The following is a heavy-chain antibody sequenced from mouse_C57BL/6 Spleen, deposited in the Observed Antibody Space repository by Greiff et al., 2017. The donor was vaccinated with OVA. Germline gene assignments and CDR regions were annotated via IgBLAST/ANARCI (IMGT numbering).Heavy chain of an antibody. Sequence: QVQLQQPGAELVKPGASVKLSCKASGYTFTSYWMHWVKQRPGQGLEWIGMIHPNSGSTNYNEKFKSKDTLTVDKSSSTAYMQLSSLTSEDSAVYYCARGYGSSYDYAMDYWGQGTSVTVSS. CDR2: IHPNSGST. V-gene: IGHV1-64*01. D-gene: IGHD1-1*01. CDR1: GYTFTSYW. J-gene: IGHJ4*01. CDR3: ARGYGSSYDYAMDY.